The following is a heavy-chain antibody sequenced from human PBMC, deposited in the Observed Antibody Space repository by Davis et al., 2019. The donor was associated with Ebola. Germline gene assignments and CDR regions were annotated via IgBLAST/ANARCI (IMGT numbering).Heavy chain of an antibody. CDR3: ARDRLWFGELPQYYFDY. Sequence: GESLKISCAASGFTFSSYSMNWVRQAPGKGLEWVSYISSSSSTIYYADSVKGRFTISRDNAKNSLYLQMNSLRDEDTAVYYCARDRLWFGELPQYYFDYWGQGTLVTVSS. V-gene: IGHV3-48*02. D-gene: IGHD3-10*01. CDR1: GFTFSSYS. J-gene: IGHJ4*02. CDR2: ISSSSSTI.